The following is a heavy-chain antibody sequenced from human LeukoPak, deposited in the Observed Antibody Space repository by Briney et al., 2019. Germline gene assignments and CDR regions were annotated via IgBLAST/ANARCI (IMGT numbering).Heavy chain of an antibody. J-gene: IGHJ5*02. CDR3: ARVSYSLWFGRNNWFDP. D-gene: IGHD3-10*01. V-gene: IGHV3-53*01. CDR1: GFTVSSNS. Sequence: GGSLRLSCTVSGFTVSSNSMSWVRQAPGKGLEWVSFIYSDNTHYSDSVKGRFTISRDNSKNTLYLQMNSLRAEDTAVYYCARVSYSLWFGRNNWFDPWGQGTLVTVSS. CDR2: IYSDNT.